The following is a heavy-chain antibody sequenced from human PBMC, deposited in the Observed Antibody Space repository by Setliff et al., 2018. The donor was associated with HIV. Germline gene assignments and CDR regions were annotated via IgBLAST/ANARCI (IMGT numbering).Heavy chain of an antibody. CDR3: ARGLSVYSYANVYYYHGMDV. Sequence: SETLSLTCTVSGGSISSTTYYWGWIRQPPGKGLEWIGSSHYSGSTSYNPSLKSRVAISVDTSKSQFSLKMTSVTAADTAVYYCARGLSVYSYANVYYYHGMDVWGQGTTVTVSS. CDR2: SHYSGST. J-gene: IGHJ6*02. V-gene: IGHV4-39*01. D-gene: IGHD5-18*01. CDR1: GGSISSTTYY.